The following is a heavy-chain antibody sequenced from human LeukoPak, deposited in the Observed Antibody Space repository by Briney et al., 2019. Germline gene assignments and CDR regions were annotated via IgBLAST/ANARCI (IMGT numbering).Heavy chain of an antibody. CDR1: GYTFTSYD. J-gene: IGHJ1*01. D-gene: IGHD3-22*01. CDR3: ARGPQYSSGYYEYFQH. CDR2: MNPNSGNT. V-gene: IGHV1-8*01. Sequence: ASVKVSCKASGYTFTSYDINWVRQATGQGLEWMGWMNPNSGNTGYAQKFPGRVTMTRNTSISTAYMELSSLRSEDTAVYYCARGPQYSSGYYEYFQHWGQGTLVTVSS.